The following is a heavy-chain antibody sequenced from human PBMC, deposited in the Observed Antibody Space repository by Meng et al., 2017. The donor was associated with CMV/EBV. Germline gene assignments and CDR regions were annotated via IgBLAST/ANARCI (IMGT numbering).Heavy chain of an antibody. V-gene: IGHV3-7*01. D-gene: IGHD5-12*01. Sequence: GESLKISCAASGFTFSSYWMSWVRQAPGKGLEWVANIKQDGSEKYYVDSVKGRFTISRDNAKNSLYLQMNSLRAEDTAVYYCARDGLDIVATISGDYFDYWGQGTLVTVS. CDR1: GFTFSSYW. J-gene: IGHJ4*02. CDR2: IKQDGSEK. CDR3: ARDGLDIVATISGDYFDY.